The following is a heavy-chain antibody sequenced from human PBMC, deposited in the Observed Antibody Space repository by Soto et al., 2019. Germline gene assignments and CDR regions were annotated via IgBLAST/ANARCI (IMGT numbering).Heavy chain of an antibody. D-gene: IGHD3-10*01. V-gene: IGHV1-2*02. Sequence: QVQLVQSGAEVKDPGASVKVSCRPSGYTLTANYIHWVRQAHGQGLEWMGWMSTSSGGTRFAEKFQGRVTLTRDTSISTAYRELTTLTLDDTAVYYCARGFGSSWLDYWGQGTLVAVSS. J-gene: IGHJ4*02. CDR3: ARGFGSSWLDY. CDR2: MSTSSGGT. CDR1: GYTLTANY.